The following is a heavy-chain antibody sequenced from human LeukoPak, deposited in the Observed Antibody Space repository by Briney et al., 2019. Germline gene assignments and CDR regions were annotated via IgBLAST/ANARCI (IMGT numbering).Heavy chain of an antibody. Sequence: PSETLSLTCAVYGGSFSGYYWSRIRQPPGKGLEWIGEINHSGSTNYNPSLKSRVTISVDTSKNQFSLKLSSVTAADTAVYYCARRQARITMVRGVMPNYYYMDVWGKGTTVTISS. CDR1: GGSFSGYY. J-gene: IGHJ6*03. CDR2: INHSGST. CDR3: ARRQARITMVRGVMPNYYYMDV. D-gene: IGHD3-10*01. V-gene: IGHV4-34*01.